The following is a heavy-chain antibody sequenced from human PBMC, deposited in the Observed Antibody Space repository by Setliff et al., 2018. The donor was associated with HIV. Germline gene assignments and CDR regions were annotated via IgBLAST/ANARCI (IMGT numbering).Heavy chain of an antibody. CDR3: VRGNPDYDILPGYWSYYFDY. J-gene: IGHJ4*02. Sequence: PSETLSLTCTVPGGSISSHYWTWIRQPPGKGLEWIGHIYYTGSTNYNPSLKSRVTISLDTSKNQFSLNLNSVTAADTDVYYCVRGNPDYDILPGYWSYYFDYWGQGTLVTVSS. D-gene: IGHD3-9*01. CDR1: GGSISSHY. V-gene: IGHV4-59*11. CDR2: IYYTGST.